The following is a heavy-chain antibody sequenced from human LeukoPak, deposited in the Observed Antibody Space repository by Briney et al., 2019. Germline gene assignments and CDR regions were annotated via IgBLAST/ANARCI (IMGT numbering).Heavy chain of an antibody. V-gene: IGHV3-48*03. D-gene: IGHD3-3*01. CDR3: AKGSKEVLFTRDHYMDV. CDR1: GFTFSSYE. Sequence: GGSLRLSCAASGFTFSSYEMNWVRQAPGKGLEWVSYISSSGSTIYYADSVKGRFTISRDNAKNSLYLQMNSLRAEDTAVYYCAKGSKEVLFTRDHYMDVWGKGSTVTISS. J-gene: IGHJ6*03. CDR2: ISSSGSTI.